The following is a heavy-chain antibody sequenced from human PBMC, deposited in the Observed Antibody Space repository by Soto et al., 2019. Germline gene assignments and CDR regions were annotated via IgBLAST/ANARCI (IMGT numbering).Heavy chain of an antibody. Sequence: QVQLVQSGAEVKKPGSSVKVSCKTSGDTFTSYVISWVRQAPGQGLEWVGGIIPPFKTTNYAQKFQGSVTITADESTNTAYMELSSLRSEDTAVYYCARNLVAVPGRNGDWGRGTLVTVSS. CDR3: ARNLVAVPGRNGD. D-gene: IGHD6-19*01. CDR2: IIPPFKTT. V-gene: IGHV1-69*01. CDR1: GDTFTSYV. J-gene: IGHJ4*02.